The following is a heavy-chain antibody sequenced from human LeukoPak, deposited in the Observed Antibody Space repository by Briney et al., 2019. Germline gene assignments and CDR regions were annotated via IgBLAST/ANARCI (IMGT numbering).Heavy chain of an antibody. CDR2: IYHGGST. J-gene: IGHJ3*02. CDR1: GYSICSGYY. D-gene: IGHD7-27*01. CDR3: ARARRSWGTFDI. V-gene: IGHV4-38-2*02. Sequence: KASETLSLTCTVSGYSICSGYYWGWIRQPPGKGLEWIGTIYHGGSTYYNPSLKSRITISVDTSKNQFSLKLSSVTAADTAVYYCARARRSWGTFDIWGQGSMVTVSS.